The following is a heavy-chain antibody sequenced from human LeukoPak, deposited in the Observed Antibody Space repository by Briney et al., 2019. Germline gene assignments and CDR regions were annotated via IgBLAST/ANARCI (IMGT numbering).Heavy chain of an antibody. V-gene: IGHV3-74*01. CDR3: ARSIRARYYMDV. CDR1: GFTFSSYW. Sequence: GGSLRLSCAASGFTFSSYWMHWVRQAPGKGLVWVSRINSDGSSTSYADSVKGRFTISRDNAKNTLYPQMNSLRAEDTAVYYCARSIRARYYMDVWGKGTTVTVSS. CDR2: INSDGSST. J-gene: IGHJ6*03.